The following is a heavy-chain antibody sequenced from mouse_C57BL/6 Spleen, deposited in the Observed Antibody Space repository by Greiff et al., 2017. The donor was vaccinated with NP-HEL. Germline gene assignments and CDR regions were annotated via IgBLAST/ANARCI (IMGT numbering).Heavy chain of an antibody. CDR2: IYPGDGDT. CDR3: ARDYGSSLYAMDY. J-gene: IGHJ4*01. CDR1: GYAFSSYW. V-gene: IGHV1-80*01. Sequence: VQLQQSGAELVKPGASVKISCKASGYAFSSYWMNWVKQRPGKGLEWIGQIYPGDGDTNYNGKFKGKATLTAVKSSSTAYMQLSSLTSDDSAVYFCARDYGSSLYAMDYWGQGTSVTVSS. D-gene: IGHD1-1*01.